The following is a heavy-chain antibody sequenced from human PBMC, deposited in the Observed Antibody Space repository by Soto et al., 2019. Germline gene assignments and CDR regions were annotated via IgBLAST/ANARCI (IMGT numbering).Heavy chain of an antibody. D-gene: IGHD3-16*01. CDR2: ISSDSRYI. CDR1: GFTLSNYA. J-gene: IGHJ6*02. CDR3: VRIKLVEFFFINVDVYDMDV. V-gene: IGHV3-48*02. Sequence: EVQLVESGGGLVQPGGSLRLSCAASGFTLSNYAVNWVRQAPGKGLEWVSYISSDSRYIYYGDSVKGRFTISRDNARNSVYLQMNRLRDEDTAVYYCVRIKLVEFFFINVDVYDMDVWGQGTPVTVSS.